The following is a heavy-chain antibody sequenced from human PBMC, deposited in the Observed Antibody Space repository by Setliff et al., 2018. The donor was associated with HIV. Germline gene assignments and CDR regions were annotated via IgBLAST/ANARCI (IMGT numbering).Heavy chain of an antibody. J-gene: IGHJ5*02. D-gene: IGHD3-10*01. CDR3: ATYADRESNRFDP. Sequence: SETLSLTCTVSGGSISSHYWSRIRQPPGKGLEWIGRIYTSGSTNYNPSLKSPVSISVDTSRNQFSLKLSSVTAADTAVYYCATYADRESNRFDPWGQGILVTVSS. CDR2: IYTSGST. CDR1: GGSISSHY. V-gene: IGHV4-4*08.